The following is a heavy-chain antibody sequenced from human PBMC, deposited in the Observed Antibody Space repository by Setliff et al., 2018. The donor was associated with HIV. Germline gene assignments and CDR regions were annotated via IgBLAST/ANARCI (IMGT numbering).Heavy chain of an antibody. J-gene: IGHJ3*02. Sequence: GASVKVSCKASGYSFTTSGVSWVRQAPGQGLEWMGWINIRSGNTNYAQKFQGRVTITTDESTSTAYMELSSLRSEDTAVYYCARRPSGYCTNGVCPTGGAFDIWGQGTMVTVSS. D-gene: IGHD2-8*01. V-gene: IGHV1-18*01. CDR1: GYSFTTSG. CDR3: ARRPSGYCTNGVCPTGGAFDI. CDR2: INIRSGNT.